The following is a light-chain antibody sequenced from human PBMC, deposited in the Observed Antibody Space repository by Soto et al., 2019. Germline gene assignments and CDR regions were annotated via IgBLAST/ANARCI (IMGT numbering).Light chain of an antibody. CDR2: DVT. V-gene: IGLV2-11*01. CDR3: SSYAGSNNLV. Sequence: QSVLTQPRSVSGSPGRSVTISCTGTSSDFGDDKYVSWYQQHPGQAPKLVIYDVTKRPSGVPDRFSGSKSGNTASLTISGLQAEDEADYYCSSYAGSNNLVFAGGTKLTVL. CDR1: SSDFGDDKY. J-gene: IGLJ3*02.